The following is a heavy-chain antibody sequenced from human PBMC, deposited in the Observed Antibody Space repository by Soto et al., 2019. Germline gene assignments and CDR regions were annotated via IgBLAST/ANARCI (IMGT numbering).Heavy chain of an antibody. D-gene: IGHD3-3*01. CDR2: ISSSSSYI. J-gene: IGHJ6*02. V-gene: IGHV3-21*01. CDR3: ARCNEWYYYYGMDV. Sequence: EVQLVESGGGLVKPGGSLSLSCAASGFTFSSYSMNWVRQAPGKGLEWVSSISSSSSYIYYADSVTGRFTISRDTAKNSMYLQMTSLRAEDTAVYYCARCNEWYYYYGMDVWGQGTTVTVSS. CDR1: GFTFSSYS.